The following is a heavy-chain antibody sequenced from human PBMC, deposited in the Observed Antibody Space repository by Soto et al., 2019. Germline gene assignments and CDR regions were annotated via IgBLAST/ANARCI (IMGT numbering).Heavy chain of an antibody. CDR1: GYAFTGYY. CDR2: INPNSGGT. V-gene: IGHV1-2*02. D-gene: IGHD2-8*01. CDR3: ASPRHCTNGVCYKMDV. J-gene: IGHJ6*02. Sequence: GASVKVSCKASGYAFTGYYMQWVRQAPGQGLEWMGWINPNSGGTNYSQKFQGRVTMTRDTSISTAYMELSRLRFDDTAVYYCASPRHCTNGVCYKMDVWGQGTTVTVSS.